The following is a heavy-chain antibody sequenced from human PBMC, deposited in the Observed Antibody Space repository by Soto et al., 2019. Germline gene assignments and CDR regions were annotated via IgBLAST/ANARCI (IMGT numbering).Heavy chain of an antibody. Sequence: QLVESGGGVVQPGKSLRLSCKVSGFPFSDFGFHWVRQAPGKGLEWVAIISYDGGKKSYVDSVKGRFTISRDNSRNTLYLHTNSRGTEHTAVYYCAKTATYFDDNHSTGYSSEDYGGRGTLVTVSS. CDR2: ISYDGGKK. D-gene: IGHD3-22*01. J-gene: IGHJ4*01. CDR1: GFPFSDFG. V-gene: IGHV3-30*18. CDR3: AKTATYFDDNHSTGYSSEDY.